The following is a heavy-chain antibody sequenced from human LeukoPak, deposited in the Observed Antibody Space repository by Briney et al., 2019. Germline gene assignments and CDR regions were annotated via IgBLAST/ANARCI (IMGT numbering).Heavy chain of an antibody. Sequence: GGSLRLSCAASGFTFSRYGMHWVRQAPGKGLEWVAVISYDGSNKYYADSVKGRFTISRDNSKNTLYLQMNSLRAEDTAVYYCAKDRYGSGSYYVDYWGQGTLVTVSS. D-gene: IGHD3-10*01. CDR1: GFTFSRYG. CDR2: ISYDGSNK. J-gene: IGHJ4*02. V-gene: IGHV3-30*18. CDR3: AKDRYGSGSYYVDY.